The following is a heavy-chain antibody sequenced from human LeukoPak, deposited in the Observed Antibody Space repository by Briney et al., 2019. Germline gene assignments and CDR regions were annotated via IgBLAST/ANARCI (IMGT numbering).Heavy chain of an antibody. V-gene: IGHV3-7*01. CDR3: ARAWGAYYHFFDY. CDR1: GFSMSVYW. Sequence: AGGSLRLSCAASGFSMSVYWMSWVRQAPGKGLEWVGNIKQDGSERNYVDSVKGRFTISRDNAKKSLYLQINSLRAEDTAVYYCARAWGAYYHFFDYWGQGTLVTVSS. D-gene: IGHD3-22*01. J-gene: IGHJ4*02. CDR2: IKQDGSER.